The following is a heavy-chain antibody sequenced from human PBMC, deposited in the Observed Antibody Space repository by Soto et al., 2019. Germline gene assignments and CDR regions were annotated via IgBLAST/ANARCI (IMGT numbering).Heavy chain of an antibody. J-gene: IGHJ5*02. CDR3: VRDGTKTLRDWFDP. Sequence: SETPFLTPTVSCASISGYYWRWIRKSAGKGLEWIGRIYATGTTDYNPSLKSRVMMSVDTSKKQFSLKLRSVTAADTAVYYCVRDGTKTLRDWFDPWGQGISVTVSS. D-gene: IGHD1-1*01. CDR1: CASISGYY. V-gene: IGHV4-4*07. CDR2: IYATGTT.